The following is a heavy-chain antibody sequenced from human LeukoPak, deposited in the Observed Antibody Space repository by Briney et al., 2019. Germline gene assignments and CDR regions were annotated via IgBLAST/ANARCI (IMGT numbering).Heavy chain of an antibody. V-gene: IGHV4-34*01. CDR2: INHSGST. D-gene: IGHD2-2*01. J-gene: IGHJ4*02. CDR3: ARHGEYCSSTSCSNEYYFDY. CDR1: GGSFSGYY. Sequence: SETLSLTCAVYGGSFSGYYWSWIRQPPGKGLEWIGEINHSGSTNYNPSLKSRVTISVDTSKNQFSLKLSSVTAADTAVYYCARHGEYCSSTSCSNEYYFDYWGQGTLVTVSS.